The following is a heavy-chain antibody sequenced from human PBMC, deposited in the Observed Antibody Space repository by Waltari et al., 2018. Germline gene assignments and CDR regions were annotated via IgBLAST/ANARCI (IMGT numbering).Heavy chain of an antibody. V-gene: IGHV4-38-2*02. CDR2: ISDSGTT. CDR3: AREAGSGIDWYHDY. J-gene: IGHJ4*02. CDR1: DFSISSGFY. Sequence: QMQESGPGLVKPSETLSLMCSVSDFSISSGFYWGWLRQSPGKGLEWIGSISDSGTTSYNPSLQSRVTISTDTSKNQFSLKLGSVTAADTAVFYCAREAGSGIDWYHDYWGQGILVTVSS. D-gene: IGHD3-9*01.